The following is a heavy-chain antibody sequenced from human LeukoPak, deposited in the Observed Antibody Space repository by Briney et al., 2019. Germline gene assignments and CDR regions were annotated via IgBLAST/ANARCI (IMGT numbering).Heavy chain of an antibody. D-gene: IGHD6-13*01. Sequence: GASVKVSCKASGYTFTSYAIHWVRQAPGQRLEWMGIINPSGGSTSYAQKFQGRVTMTRDTSTSTVYMELSSLRSEDTAVYYCARDGGSWSFDYWGQGTLVTVSS. V-gene: IGHV1-46*01. CDR1: GYTFTSYA. CDR2: INPSGGST. J-gene: IGHJ4*02. CDR3: ARDGGSWSFDY.